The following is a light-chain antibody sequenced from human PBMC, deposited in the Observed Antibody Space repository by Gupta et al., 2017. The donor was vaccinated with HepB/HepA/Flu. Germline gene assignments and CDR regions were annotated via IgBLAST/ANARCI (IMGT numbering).Light chain of an antibody. CDR2: DVS. V-gene: IGKV1-33*01. CDR1: QDIRNY. J-gene: IGKJ2*01. CDR3: QQYDDLPYT. Sequence: IQMTQSPSSLSASVGDRVTITCRASQDIRNYLNWYQQKAGKAPKVLIYDVSNLERRVPSRFRGSGSGTDFQLTISSLQPEDIATYFCQQYDDLPYTFGQGTXLEI.